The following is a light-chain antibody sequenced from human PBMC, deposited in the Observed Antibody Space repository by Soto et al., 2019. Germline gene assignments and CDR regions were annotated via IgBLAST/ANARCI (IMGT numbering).Light chain of an antibody. J-gene: IGKJ4*01. CDR3: QQRSNWPPLT. V-gene: IGKV3-11*01. CDR2: DAS. Sequence: EIVLTQSPATLSLSPGERATLSCRASQSVSSYLAWYQQKPGQAPRLLIYDASNRATGIPARFSGSGSGTDFTLTISGLEPEDVAVYYGQQRSNWPPLTFGGGTKVEIK. CDR1: QSVSSY.